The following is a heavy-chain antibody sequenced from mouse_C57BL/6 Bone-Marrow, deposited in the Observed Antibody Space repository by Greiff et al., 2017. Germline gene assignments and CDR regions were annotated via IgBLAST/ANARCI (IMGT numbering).Heavy chain of an antibody. CDR1: GFTFSSYA. Sequence: EVKLVESGEGLVKPGGSLKLSCAASGFTFSSYAMSWVRQTPEKRLEWVAYISSGGDYIYYADTVKGRFTISRDNARNTLYLQMSSLTSEDTAMYYCTREGGDGYYAMDYWGQGTAVTVSS. CDR3: TREGGDGYYAMDY. J-gene: IGHJ4*01. V-gene: IGHV5-9-1*02. CDR2: ISSGGDYI. D-gene: IGHD2-3*01.